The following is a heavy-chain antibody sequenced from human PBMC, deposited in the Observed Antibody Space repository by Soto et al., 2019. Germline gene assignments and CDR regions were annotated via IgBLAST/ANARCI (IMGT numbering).Heavy chain of an antibody. CDR2: ICERGDCT. CDR1: GFTFSSYA. D-gene: IGHD1-26*01. Sequence: PGGSLRLSCAASGFTFSSYAMSWVRQAPGKGLEWVSFICERGDCTFYTDSVKGRFTISRDNSKNTLYLQINSLSAEDTAVYYCAKRLGGSYRPLDCWGQGTLVTVSS. CDR3: AKRLGGSYRPLDC. V-gene: IGHV3-23*01. J-gene: IGHJ4*02.